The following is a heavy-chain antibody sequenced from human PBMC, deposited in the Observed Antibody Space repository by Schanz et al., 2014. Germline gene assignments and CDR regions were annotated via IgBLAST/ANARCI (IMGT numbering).Heavy chain of an antibody. CDR1: GYDFHIYA. Sequence: QILLVQPGPEVKKPGASVTVSCKASGYDFHIYAYSWVRQAPGQGLEWMGIINPSGGSTRYGQKCQGRITVTTDTSTSTAYMELRSLRSDDTAVYYCARGGYSSGWYDRDIAHFDYWGQGTLVTVSA. CDR3: ARGGYSSGWYDRDIAHFDY. V-gene: IGHV1-18*01. D-gene: IGHD6-19*01. CDR2: INPSGGST. J-gene: IGHJ4*02.